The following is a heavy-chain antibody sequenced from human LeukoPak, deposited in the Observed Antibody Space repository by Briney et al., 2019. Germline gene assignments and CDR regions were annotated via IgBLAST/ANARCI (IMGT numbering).Heavy chain of an antibody. V-gene: IGHV4-34*01. Sequence: SETLSLTCAVYGGSFSGYYWSWIRQPPGKGLEWIGEINHSGSTNYNPSLKSRVTISVDTSKNQFSLKLSSVTAADTAVYYCASGGISDCSSTSCSPGWFDPWGQGTLVTVSS. J-gene: IGHJ5*02. CDR1: GGSFSGYY. CDR2: INHSGST. CDR3: ASGGISDCSSTSCSPGWFDP. D-gene: IGHD2-2*01.